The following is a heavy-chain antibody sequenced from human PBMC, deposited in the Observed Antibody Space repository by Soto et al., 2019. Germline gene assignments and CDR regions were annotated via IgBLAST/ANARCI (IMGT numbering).Heavy chain of an antibody. J-gene: IGHJ4*02. V-gene: IGHV3-23*01. CDR3: AKQQSVVVVPAAIAPFDY. D-gene: IGHD2-2*01. CDR2: ISGSGGST. CDR1: GFTFSSYA. Sequence: PGGSLRLSCAASGFTFSSYAMSWVRQAPGKGLEWVSAISGSGGSTYYADSVKGRFTISGDNSKNTLYLQMNSLRAEDTAVYYCAKQQSVVVVPAAIAPFDYWGQGTLVTVSS.